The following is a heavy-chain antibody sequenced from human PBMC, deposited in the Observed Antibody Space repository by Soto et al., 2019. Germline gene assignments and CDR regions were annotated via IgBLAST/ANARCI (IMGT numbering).Heavy chain of an antibody. D-gene: IGHD4-17*01. J-gene: IGHJ4*02. V-gene: IGHV4-59*08. Sequence: GKGLEWIGYIYYSGSTNYNPSLKSRVTISVDTSKNQFSLKLNSMTAADTVVFYCERSSRSSVTISAYRRQGTLVT. CDR2: IYYSGST. CDR3: ERSSRSSVTISAY.